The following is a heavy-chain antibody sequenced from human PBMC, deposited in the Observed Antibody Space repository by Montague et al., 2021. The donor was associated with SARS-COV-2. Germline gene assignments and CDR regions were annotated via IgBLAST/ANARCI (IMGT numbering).Heavy chain of an antibody. CDR2: ISGSGGST. J-gene: IGHJ3*02. CDR1: GFTFSSYA. V-gene: IGHV3-23*01. CDR3: AKWLDPEPYDYGDPRAFDI. Sequence: SLRLSCAASGFTFSSYAMSWVRQAPGKGLEWVSAISGSGGSTYYADSVKGRFTISRDNSKNTLYLQMNNLRAEDTAVYYCAKWLDPEPYDYGDPRAFDIWGQGTMVTVSS. D-gene: IGHD4-17*01.